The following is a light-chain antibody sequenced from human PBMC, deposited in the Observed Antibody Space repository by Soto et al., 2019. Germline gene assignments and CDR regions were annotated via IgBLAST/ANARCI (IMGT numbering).Light chain of an antibody. V-gene: IGKV1-9*01. CDR3: QQLDLYPST. J-gene: IGKJ4*01. CDR2: AAT. Sequence: IQLTQSPSSLSASVGDRVTITCRASQDISSFLAWYQQKPGKAPNLLIYAATSLQSGVPSRFSGSGSGTEFTLTISSLQPEDFATYYCQQLDLYPSTFGGGTKVE. CDR1: QDISSF.